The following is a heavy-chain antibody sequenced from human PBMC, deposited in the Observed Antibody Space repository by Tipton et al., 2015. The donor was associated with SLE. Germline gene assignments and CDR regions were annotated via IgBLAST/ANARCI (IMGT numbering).Heavy chain of an antibody. V-gene: IGHV3-23*01. CDR1: GFTFSSYS. CDR2: ISGGGGST. D-gene: IGHD1/OR15-1a*01. Sequence: GSLRLSCATSGFTFSSYSLSWVRRAPGKGLEWVSAISGGGGSTYYADIVKGRFSISIDKSKKPLCLQMNSLRVGDTATYYCAQFVRTTDFYQDSWGQGTLVSVSS. CDR3: AQFVRTTDFYQDS. J-gene: IGHJ4*02.